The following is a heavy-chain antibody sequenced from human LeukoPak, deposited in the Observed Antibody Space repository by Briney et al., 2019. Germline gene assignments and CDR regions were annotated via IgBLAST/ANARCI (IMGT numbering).Heavy chain of an antibody. CDR3: AKEYSRVVPAAIFGRTSWFDP. Sequence: PGGSLRLSCAASGFTFSSYGMHWVRQAPGKGLEWVAFIRYDGSNKYYADSVKGRFTISRDNSKNTLYLQMNSLRAEDTAVYYCAKEYSRVVPAAIFGRTSWFDPWGQGTLVTVSS. J-gene: IGHJ5*02. V-gene: IGHV3-30*02. CDR2: IRYDGSNK. CDR1: GFTFSSYG. D-gene: IGHD2-2*02.